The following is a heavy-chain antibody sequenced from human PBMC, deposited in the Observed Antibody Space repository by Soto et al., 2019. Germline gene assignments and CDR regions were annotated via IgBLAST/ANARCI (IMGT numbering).Heavy chain of an antibody. V-gene: IGHV3-74*01. J-gene: IGHJ6*02. Sequence: GGSLRLSCAASGFTFSSYWMHWVRQAPGKGLVWVSRINSDGCSTSYADSVKGRFTISRDNAKNTLYLQMNSLRAEDTAVYYCARDRFLEWLSYYYGMDVWGQGTTVTVS. CDR3: ARDRFLEWLSYYYGMDV. D-gene: IGHD3-3*01. CDR1: GFTFSSYW. CDR2: INSDGCST.